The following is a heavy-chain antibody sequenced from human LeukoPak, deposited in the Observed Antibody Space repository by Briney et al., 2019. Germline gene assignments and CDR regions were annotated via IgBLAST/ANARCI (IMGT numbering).Heavy chain of an antibody. J-gene: IGHJ4*02. CDR2: INHSGST. Sequence: SETLSLTCAVYGGSFSVYYWSWSREPPGKGLEWSGEINHSGSTNYNPSLKSRVTISVHTSKNQFSPKLSSVTAADPAVYYCARATSSGTAPIDYWGQGTLGTVSS. CDR1: GGSFSVYY. V-gene: IGHV4-34*01. CDR3: ARATSSGTAPIDY. D-gene: IGHD3-10*01.